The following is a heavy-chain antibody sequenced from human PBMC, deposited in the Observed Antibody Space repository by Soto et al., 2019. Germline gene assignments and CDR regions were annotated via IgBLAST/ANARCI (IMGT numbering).Heavy chain of an antibody. D-gene: IGHD2-2*01. CDR1: GGSISSSSYY. CDR2: IYYSGST. CDR3: ARLPDLVPEYQLPRRDYYYYYMDV. V-gene: IGHV4-39*01. J-gene: IGHJ6*03. Sequence: SETLSLTCTVSGGSISSSSYYWGWIRQPPGKGLEWIGSIYYSGSTYYNPSLKRRVTISVDTSKNQFSLKLSSVTAADTAVYYCARLPDLVPEYQLPRRDYYYYYMDVWGKGTTVTVSS.